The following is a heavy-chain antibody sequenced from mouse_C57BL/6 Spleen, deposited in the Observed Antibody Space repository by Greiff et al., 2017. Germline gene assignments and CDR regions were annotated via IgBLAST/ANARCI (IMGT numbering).Heavy chain of an antibody. V-gene: IGHV1-50*01. CDR2: IDPSDSYT. CDR1: GYTFTSYW. D-gene: IGHD1-1*01. J-gene: IGHJ4*01. Sequence: QVQLQQPGAELVKPGASVKLSCKASGYTFTSYWMQWVKQRPGQGLEWIGEIDPSDSYTNYNQKFKGKATLTVDTSSSTAYMQRSSLTSVDSAVYYCAEFITTVVAKDYYAMDYWGQGTSVTVSS. CDR3: AEFITTVVAKDYYAMDY.